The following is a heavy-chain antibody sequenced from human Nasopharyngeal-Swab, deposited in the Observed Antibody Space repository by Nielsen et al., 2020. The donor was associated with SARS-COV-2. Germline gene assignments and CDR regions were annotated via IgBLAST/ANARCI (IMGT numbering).Heavy chain of an antibody. CDR2: IYHSGGT. CDR1: GGSISSSNW. J-gene: IGHJ3*02. D-gene: IGHD3-22*01. CDR3: ASFYYGSSGSVGAFDI. V-gene: IGHV4-4*02. Sequence: GSLRLSCAVSGGSISSSNWWSWVRQPPGKGLEWIGEIYHSGGTNYNPSLKSRVTISVDKSKNQFSLKLSSVTAADTAVYYCASFYYGSSGSVGAFDIWGQGTMVTVSS.